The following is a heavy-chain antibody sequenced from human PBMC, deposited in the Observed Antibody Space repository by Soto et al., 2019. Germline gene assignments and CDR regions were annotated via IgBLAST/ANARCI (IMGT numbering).Heavy chain of an antibody. CDR2: VYSSGTT. D-gene: IGHD3-10*01. V-gene: IGHV4-61*02. CDR1: GGSISSGGYY. J-gene: IGHJ4*02. Sequence: SETLSLTCTVSGGSISSGGYYWSWIRQPAGKGLEWIGRVYSSGTTDYNPSLNSRATLSVETSKNQFSLKLSSVTAADTAVYSCARDIGSYAYGEGYWGQGIQVTVSS. CDR3: ARDIGSYAYGEGY.